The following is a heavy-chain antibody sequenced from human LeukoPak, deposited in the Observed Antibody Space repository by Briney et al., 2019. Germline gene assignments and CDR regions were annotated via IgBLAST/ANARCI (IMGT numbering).Heavy chain of an antibody. CDR2: ITIGSGSI. CDR1: GLIFSSYS. Sequence: GGSLRLSCAASGLIFSSYSMNWVRQAPGKGLEWVSSITIGSGSINYADSVKGRFTISRDNAKNSLYLQMNSLRAEDTAVYYCARVLSSGWYVDYWGQGTLVTVSS. J-gene: IGHJ4*02. D-gene: IGHD6-19*01. CDR3: ARVLSSGWYVDY. V-gene: IGHV3-21*04.